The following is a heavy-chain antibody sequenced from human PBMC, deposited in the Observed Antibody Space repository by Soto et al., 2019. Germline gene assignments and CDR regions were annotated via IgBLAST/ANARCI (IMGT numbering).Heavy chain of an antibody. J-gene: IGHJ3*02. D-gene: IGHD3-22*01. CDR1: GGTFSSYA. CDR3: ATVRPNITMIVVAHAFDI. CDR2: IIPIFGTA. V-gene: IGHV1-69*06. Sequence: SVKVSCKASGGTFSSYAISWVRQAPGQGLEWMGGIIPIFGTANYAQKFQGRVTITADKSTSTAYMELSSLRSEDTAVYYCATVRPNITMIVVAHAFDIWGQGTMVTVSS.